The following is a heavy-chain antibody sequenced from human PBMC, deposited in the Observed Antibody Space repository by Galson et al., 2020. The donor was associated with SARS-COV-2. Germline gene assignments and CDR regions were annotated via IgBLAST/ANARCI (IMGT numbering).Heavy chain of an antibody. CDR2: IGTAGDT. J-gene: IGHJ6*02. CDR1: GFTFSSYD. V-gene: IGHV3-13*01. Sequence: GESLKISCAASGFTFSSYDMHWVRQATGKGLEWVSAIGTAGDTYYPGPVKGRFTISRENAKNSLYLQMNSLRAGDTAVCYCARAGEGGSYCYCVGMDVGGRGTTVTVSS. D-gene: IGHD1-26*01. CDR3: ARAGEGGSYCYCVGMDV.